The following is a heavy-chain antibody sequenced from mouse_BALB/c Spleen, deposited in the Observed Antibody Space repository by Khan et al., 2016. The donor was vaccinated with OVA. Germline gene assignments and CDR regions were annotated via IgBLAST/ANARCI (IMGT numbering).Heavy chain of an antibody. V-gene: IGHV1-7*01. J-gene: IGHJ1*01. CDR2: INTSTGNT. Sequence: QVQLQQSGAELAKPGASVKMSCKASGYTFTSYWMHWVKQRPGQGLEWIGYINTSTGNTEYNQKFKNKATLTADKTSRTAYMKLSSLTSEVSAVDYSAYSYDYARHFDVWGAGTTLTVSS. D-gene: IGHD2-4*01. CDR1: GYTFTSYW. CDR3: AYSYDYARHFDV.